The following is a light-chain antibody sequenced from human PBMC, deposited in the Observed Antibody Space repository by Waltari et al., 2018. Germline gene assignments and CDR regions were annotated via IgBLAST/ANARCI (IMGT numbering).Light chain of an antibody. J-gene: IGKJ1*01. CDR2: GVS. Sequence: EVVMTQSPATLSVSPGESVTLSCRASKSVNDNLACYQQKVGQAPRLLIYGVSSRATGIPARFSGTGSGTDFTLTITSLQAEDFAVYYCQHYNKWPPWTFGQGTKVEFK. CDR3: QHYNKWPPWT. V-gene: IGKV3-15*01. CDR1: KSVNDN.